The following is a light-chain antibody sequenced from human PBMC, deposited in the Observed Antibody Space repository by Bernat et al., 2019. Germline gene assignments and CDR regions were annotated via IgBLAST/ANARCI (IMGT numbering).Light chain of an antibody. J-gene: IGKJ4*01. CDR1: QNINNY. CDR2: GTS. CDR3: QQSYDTPLT. Sequence: DIQMTQSPSSLSASVGDTVTIACRTSQNINNYFNWYQQKPGKAPKLLIYGTSSLRSGVPSRFSGSGSGTDFTLTISNLQPEDFATYYCQQSYDTPLTFGGGTKVEIK. V-gene: IGKV1-39*01.